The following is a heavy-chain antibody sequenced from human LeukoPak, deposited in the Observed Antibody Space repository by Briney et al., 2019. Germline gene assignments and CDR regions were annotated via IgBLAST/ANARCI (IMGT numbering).Heavy chain of an antibody. J-gene: IGHJ4*02. CDR1: GFTFSSYG. CDR3: AKDKPIDLFVC. Sequence: GGSLRLSCAASGFTFSSYGMHWVRQAPGKGLEWVAVISYDGSNKYYADSVKGRFTISRDNSKNTLYLQMNSLRAEDTAVYYCAKDKPIDLFVCWGQRTLVTVSS. CDR2: ISYDGSNK. V-gene: IGHV3-30*18.